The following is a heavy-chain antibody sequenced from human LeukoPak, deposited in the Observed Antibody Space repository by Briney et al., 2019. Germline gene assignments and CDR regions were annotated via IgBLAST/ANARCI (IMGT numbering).Heavy chain of an antibody. CDR1: GYSFSTYG. CDR3: ARDRYGMATSPTDFAY. CDR2: ISAHNGNK. D-gene: IGHD5-24*01. J-gene: IGHJ4*02. V-gene: IGHV1-18*01. Sequence: GASVKVSCKASGYSFSTYGISLVRQAPGQGPEWMGWISAHNGNKKYAEKVQDRVTMTTDTATSTAYMEVRRLRPADTAVYYCARDRYGMATSPTDFAYWGQGTLVTVSS.